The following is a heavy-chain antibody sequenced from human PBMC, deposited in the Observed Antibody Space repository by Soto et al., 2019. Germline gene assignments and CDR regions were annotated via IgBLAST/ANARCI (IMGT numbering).Heavy chain of an antibody. V-gene: IGHV3-30*18. Sequence: GGSLRLSCAASGFTFSSYGMHWVRQAPGKGLEWVAVISYDGSNKYYADSVKGRFTISRDNSKNTLYLQMNSLRAEDTAVYYCAKEYYGSGSGFDYWGQGTLVTVSS. CDR1: GFTFSSYG. J-gene: IGHJ4*02. CDR3: AKEYYGSGSGFDY. D-gene: IGHD3-10*01. CDR2: ISYDGSNK.